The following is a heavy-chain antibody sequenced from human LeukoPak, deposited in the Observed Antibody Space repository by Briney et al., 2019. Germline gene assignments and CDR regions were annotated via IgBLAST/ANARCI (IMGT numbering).Heavy chain of an antibody. J-gene: IGHJ4*02. Sequence: GGSLRLSCAASGFTFSSYGMHWVRQAPGKGLEWVAFIRYDGSNKYYADSVKGRFTISRDNSKNTLYLQMSSLRVEDTAVYFCAREKGRGVISPYYDCWGQGTLVTVSS. CDR2: IRYDGSNK. D-gene: IGHD3-10*01. CDR3: AREKGRGVISPYYDC. V-gene: IGHV3-30*02. CDR1: GFTFSSYG.